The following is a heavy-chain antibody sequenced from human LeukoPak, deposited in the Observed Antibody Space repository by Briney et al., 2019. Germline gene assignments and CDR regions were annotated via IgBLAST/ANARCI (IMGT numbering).Heavy chain of an antibody. CDR3: ARAGYCGGGSCYPYYYYYYMDV. CDR1: GYTFTSYA. D-gene: IGHD2-15*01. J-gene: IGHJ6*03. V-gene: IGHV1-18*01. CDR2: IIGHNGDT. Sequence: ASVKVSCKASGYTFTSYAISWVRQAPGQGLEWMGWIIGHNGDTNYAQRLQGRVTITTDTSTSTAYMERRSLRCESTAVYYCARAGYCGGGSCYPYYYYYYMDVWGKGTTVTVSS.